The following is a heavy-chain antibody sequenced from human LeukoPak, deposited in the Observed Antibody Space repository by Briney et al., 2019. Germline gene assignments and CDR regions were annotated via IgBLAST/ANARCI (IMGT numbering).Heavy chain of an antibody. J-gene: IGHJ3*02. CDR1: GFTFSSYG. Sequence: PGGSLRLSCAASGFTFSSYGMHWVRQAPGKGLEWVAFIRYDGSNKYYADSVKGRFTISRDNAKNSLYLQMNSLRAEDTAVYYCARERGYDSSGYYPNSGVDIWGQGTMVTVSS. CDR3: ARERGYDSSGYYPNSGVDI. CDR2: IRYDGSNK. D-gene: IGHD3-22*01. V-gene: IGHV3-30*02.